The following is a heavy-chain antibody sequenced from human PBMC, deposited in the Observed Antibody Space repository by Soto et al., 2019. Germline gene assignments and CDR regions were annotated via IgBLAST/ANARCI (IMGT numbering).Heavy chain of an antibody. CDR2: IRAYNGNT. V-gene: IGHV1-18*04. Sequence: QVQLVQSGAEVKKPGASVKVSCKASGYTFTSYGISWVRQAPGQGLEWMGWIRAYNGNTNYAQKLQGRVTMTTDTSTSTAYMELRSLRSDDTAVYYCARAPPRGYSGYDLGGRYYYGMDVWGQGTTVTVSS. CDR1: GYTFTSYG. D-gene: IGHD5-12*01. J-gene: IGHJ6*02. CDR3: ARAPPRGYSGYDLGGRYYYGMDV.